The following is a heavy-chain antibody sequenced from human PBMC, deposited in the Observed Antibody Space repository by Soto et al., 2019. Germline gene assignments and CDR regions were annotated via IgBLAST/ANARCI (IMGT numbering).Heavy chain of an antibody. D-gene: IGHD2-2*01. CDR2: IKEDGSER. CDR1: GFTFSSYW. J-gene: IGHJ4*02. V-gene: IGHV3-7*01. Sequence: AGGSLRLSCAASGFTFSSYWMSWVRQAPGKGLEWVANIKEDGSERYYADSVKGRFTISRGNAKNSLYLQMNSLRAEDTAVYYCARDILYCSSTSCGYWGQGTLVTVSS. CDR3: ARDILYCSSTSCGY.